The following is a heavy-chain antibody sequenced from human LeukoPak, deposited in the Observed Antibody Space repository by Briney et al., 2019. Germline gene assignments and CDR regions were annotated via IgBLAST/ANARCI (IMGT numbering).Heavy chain of an antibody. V-gene: IGHV1-69*05. J-gene: IGHJ3*02. CDR1: GGTFSSYA. Sequence: ASVKVSCKASGGTFSSYAISWVRQAPGQGLEWMGGIIPIFGTANYAQKFQGRVTITTDESTSTAYMELSSLRSEDTAVYYCASLGSSGSHSFDIWGQGTMVTVSS. CDR3: ASLGSSGSHSFDI. CDR2: IIPIFGTA. D-gene: IGHD3-22*01.